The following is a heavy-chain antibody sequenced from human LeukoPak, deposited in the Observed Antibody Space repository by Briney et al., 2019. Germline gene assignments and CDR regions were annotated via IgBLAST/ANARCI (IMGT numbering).Heavy chain of an antibody. CDR1: GFTFSSYA. J-gene: IGHJ3*02. V-gene: IGHV3-23*01. CDR3: AKDLHYDGSGYYGGPRVRAFDI. CDR2: ISSSGTST. Sequence: GGSLRLSCAASGFTFSSYAMSWVRQAPGKGLEWVSGISSSGTSTDYTDSVKGRFTISRDKSKNTLYLQMNSLRAQDTAVYYCAKDLHYDGSGYYGGPRVRAFDIWGQGTMVTVSS. D-gene: IGHD3-22*01.